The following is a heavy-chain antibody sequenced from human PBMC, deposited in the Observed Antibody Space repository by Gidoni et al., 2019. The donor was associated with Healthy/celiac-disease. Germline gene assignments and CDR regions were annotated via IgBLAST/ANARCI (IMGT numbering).Heavy chain of an antibody. D-gene: IGHD6-13*01. J-gene: IGHJ4*02. CDR1: GGSISSSSYY. CDR2: IYYSGST. CDR3: ARPQRGIAAAAFDY. V-gene: IGHV4-39*01. Sequence: QLQLQESGPGLVKPSETLSLTCTVSGGSISSSSYYWGWIRQPPGKGLEWIGSIYYSGSTYYNPSLKSRVTISVDTSKNQFSLKLSFVTAADTAGYYCARPQRGIAAAAFDYWGQGTLVTVSS.